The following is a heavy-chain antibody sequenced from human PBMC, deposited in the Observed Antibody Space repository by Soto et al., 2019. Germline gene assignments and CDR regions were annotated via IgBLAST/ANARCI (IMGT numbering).Heavy chain of an antibody. CDR2: IIPIFGTA. CDR3: ARSQGGSSSLDIYYYYYYGMDV. D-gene: IGHD2-15*01. V-gene: IGHV1-69*01. Sequence: QVQLVQSGAEVKKPGSSVKVSCKAPGGTFSSYAXSWVRQAPGQGLEWMGGIIPIFGTAKYAQKFQGRVTITADESTSTGYMELSNLRSEDTAVYYCARSQGGSSSLDIYYYYYYGMDVWGQGTTVTVSS. J-gene: IGHJ6*02. CDR1: GGTFSSYA.